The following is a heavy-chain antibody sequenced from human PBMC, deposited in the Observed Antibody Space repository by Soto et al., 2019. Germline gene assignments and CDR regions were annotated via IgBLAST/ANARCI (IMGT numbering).Heavy chain of an antibody. CDR2: ISGSGGST. Sequence: PGGSLRLSCAASGCTFSSYAMSWVRQAPGKGLEWVSAISGSGGSTYYADSVKGRFTISRDNSKNTLYLQMNSLRAEDTAVYSCANPTPDIVVVPAASLGWFDPWGQGTLVTVSS. V-gene: IGHV3-23*01. J-gene: IGHJ5*02. CDR1: GCTFSSYA. D-gene: IGHD2-2*01. CDR3: ANPTPDIVVVPAASLGWFDP.